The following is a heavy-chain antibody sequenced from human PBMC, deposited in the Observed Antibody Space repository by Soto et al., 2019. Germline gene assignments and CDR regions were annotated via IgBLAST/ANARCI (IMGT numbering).Heavy chain of an antibody. CDR3: ARAGATSSPDF. V-gene: IGHV3-48*01. CDR1: GFTFSTYS. Sequence: EVQLVESGGGLVQPGGSLRLSCAASGFTFSTYSMNWVRQAPGKGLEWVSYISSGSGSIYYADSVKGRFTISRDNAKNSLYLQRNSLRAEDTAVYYCARAGATSSPDFWGQGTLVPVSS. D-gene: IGHD6-25*01. J-gene: IGHJ4*02. CDR2: ISSGSGSI.